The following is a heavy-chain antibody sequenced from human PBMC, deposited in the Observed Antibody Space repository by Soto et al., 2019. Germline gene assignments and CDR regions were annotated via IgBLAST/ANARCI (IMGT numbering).Heavy chain of an antibody. CDR3: GLGPTYYGMDV. Sequence: WGSLRLSCAASGFTFISYSINFFRQAPGKGLEWVSSISSSSSYIYYADSVKGRFTISRDNAKNSLYLQMNSLRAEDTAVYYCGLGPTYYGMDVWGQGTTVTVSS. CDR1: GFTFISYS. J-gene: IGHJ6*02. V-gene: IGHV3-21*01. CDR2: ISSSSSYI. D-gene: IGHD7-27*01.